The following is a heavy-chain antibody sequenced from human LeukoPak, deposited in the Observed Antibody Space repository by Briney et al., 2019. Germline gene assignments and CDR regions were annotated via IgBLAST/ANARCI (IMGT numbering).Heavy chain of an antibody. D-gene: IGHD3-9*01. J-gene: IGHJ6*04. CDR1: GFTFSSYA. V-gene: IGHV3-23*01. Sequence: GGSLRLSCAASGFTFSSYAMSWVRQAPGKGLEWVSAISGSGGSTYYADSVKGRFTISRDNSKNTLYLQMNSLRAEDTAVYYCAKDSILYDILTGYYPYYYYGMDVWGKGTTVTASS. CDR3: AKDSILYDILTGYYPYYYYGMDV. CDR2: ISGSGGST.